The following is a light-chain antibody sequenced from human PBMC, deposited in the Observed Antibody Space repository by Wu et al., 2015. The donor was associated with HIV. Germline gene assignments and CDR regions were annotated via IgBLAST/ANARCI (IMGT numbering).Light chain of an antibody. CDR3: QQYGSSPT. V-gene: IGKV3-20*01. CDR2: DAS. J-gene: IGKJ4*02. Sequence: EVVLTQSPGTLSLSPGERATLSCRASQSVSSNYLAWYQQQPGQAPRLLIYDASSRATGIPDRFSGSGSGTDFTLSISRLEPEDSALYYCQQYGSSPTFGGGTKVLIK. CDR1: QSVSSNY.